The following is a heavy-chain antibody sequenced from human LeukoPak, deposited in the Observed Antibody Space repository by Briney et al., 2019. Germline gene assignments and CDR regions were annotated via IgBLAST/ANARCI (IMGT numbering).Heavy chain of an antibody. D-gene: IGHD5-24*01. J-gene: IGHJ5*02. V-gene: IGHV4-59*01. Sequence: SETLSLTCTVSDGSITNYDWSWVRQPPGKGLEFIGHVHYSGTANYNPSLRSRVTISIDTSKKHFFLKLKSVTAADTAVYYCARGEVEMATTGNWFDPWGQGTLVTVSS. CDR2: VHYSGTA. CDR3: ARGEVEMATTGNWFDP. CDR1: DGSITNYD.